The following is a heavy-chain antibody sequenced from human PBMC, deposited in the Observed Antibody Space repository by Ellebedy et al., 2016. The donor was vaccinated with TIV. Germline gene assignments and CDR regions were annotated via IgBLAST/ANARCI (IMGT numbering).Heavy chain of an antibody. Sequence: SETLSLTCSVSGYSISSGYYWGWIRQPPGKGLEWTGYIYYSGSANYNPSLKSRVTISVDTSKNQFSLKLSPVTAADTAVYYCAGGGDYVLVDYWGQGTLVTVSS. CDR1: GYSISSGYY. D-gene: IGHD4-17*01. J-gene: IGHJ4*02. CDR2: IYYSGSA. CDR3: AGGGDYVLVDY. V-gene: IGHV4-38-2*02.